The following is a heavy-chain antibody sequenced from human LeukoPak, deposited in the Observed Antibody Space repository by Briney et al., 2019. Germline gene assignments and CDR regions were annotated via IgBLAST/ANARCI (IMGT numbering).Heavy chain of an antibody. V-gene: IGHV4-59*13. Sequence: SDTLSLTCTVCGGSISSYYWSWIRQPPGKGLEWIGYIYYSGCTNYNPSLKSRVSISVDTSKNQFSLKLSSVTAADTAVYYCARGVGNGLYYDYVWGSYRFVFDYWGQGTLVTVSS. J-gene: IGHJ4*02. CDR1: GGSISSYY. D-gene: IGHD3-16*02. CDR2: IYYSGCT. CDR3: ARGVGNGLYYDYVWGSYRFVFDY.